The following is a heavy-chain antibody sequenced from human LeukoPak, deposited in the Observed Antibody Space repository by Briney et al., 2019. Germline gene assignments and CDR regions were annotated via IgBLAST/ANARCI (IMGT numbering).Heavy chain of an antibody. Sequence: GGSLRLSCAASGFTFSSYGMHWVRQAPGKGLEWVAVISYDGSNKYYADSVKGRFTISRDNSKNTLYLQMNSLRAEDTAVYYYAKGVTTTVTTYFDYWGQGTLVTVSS. V-gene: IGHV3-30*18. D-gene: IGHD4-17*01. CDR1: GFTFSSYG. CDR3: AKGVTTTVTTYFDY. CDR2: ISYDGSNK. J-gene: IGHJ4*02.